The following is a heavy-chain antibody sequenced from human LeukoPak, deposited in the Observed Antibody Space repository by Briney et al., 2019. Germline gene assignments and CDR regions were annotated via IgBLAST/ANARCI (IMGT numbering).Heavy chain of an antibody. J-gene: IGHJ4*02. CDR3: AVGAIKRLDY. Sequence: ASVKVSCKASGGTFSSYAISWVRQAPGQGLEWMGIINPSGGSTSYAQKFQGRVTMTRDTSTSTVYMELSSLRSEDTAVYYCAVGAIKRLDYWGQGTLVTVSS. CDR1: GGTFSSYA. V-gene: IGHV1-46*01. D-gene: IGHD1-26*01. CDR2: INPSGGST.